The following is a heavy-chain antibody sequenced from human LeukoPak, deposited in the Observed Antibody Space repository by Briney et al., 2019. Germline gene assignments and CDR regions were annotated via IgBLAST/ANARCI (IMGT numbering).Heavy chain of an antibody. D-gene: IGHD5-12*01. CDR1: GFIISSHY. Sequence: QPGGSLRLSCAASGFIISSHYVSWVRQAPGKGLEWVSIIYSDGTPYYADSVKGRFTISRDKSKNTLYLQMNSLRAEDTAVYYCARNENSGWGYFDYWGQGTLVTVSS. V-gene: IGHV3-53*01. CDR2: IYSDGTP. CDR3: ARNENSGWGYFDY. J-gene: IGHJ4*02.